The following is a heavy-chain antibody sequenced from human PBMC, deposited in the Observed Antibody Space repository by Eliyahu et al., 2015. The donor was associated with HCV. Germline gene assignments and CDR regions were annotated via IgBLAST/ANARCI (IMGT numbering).Heavy chain of an antibody. Sequence: QVQLQESGPGLVKSSETLSLTCTVSGGSISTYYWSWIRQPPGKGLEWIGYIDYRGSTNNNPSLKSRVTISIDTSKSQFSLELSTVTAADTAMYYCARGRAYDFWSGYPGVFDVWGQGTIVTVSS. CDR3: ARGRAYDFWSGYPGVFDV. J-gene: IGHJ3*01. CDR2: IDYRGST. V-gene: IGHV4-59*01. CDR1: GGSISTYY. D-gene: IGHD3-3*01.